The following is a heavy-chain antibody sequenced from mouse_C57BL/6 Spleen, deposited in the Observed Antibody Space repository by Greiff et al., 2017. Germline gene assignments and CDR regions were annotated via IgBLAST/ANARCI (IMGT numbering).Heavy chain of an antibody. D-gene: IGHD2-5*01. V-gene: IGHV1-64*01. CDR1: GYTFTSYW. CDR2: IHPNSGST. J-gene: IGHJ2*01. CDR3: ARYGAYYSNSY. Sequence: QVQLQQPGAELVKPGASVKLSCKASGYTFTSYWMHWVKQRPGQGLEWIGMIHPNSGSTNYNEKFKSKATLTVDKSSSTAYMQLSSLTSEDSAVYYCARYGAYYSNSYWGQGTTLTVSS.